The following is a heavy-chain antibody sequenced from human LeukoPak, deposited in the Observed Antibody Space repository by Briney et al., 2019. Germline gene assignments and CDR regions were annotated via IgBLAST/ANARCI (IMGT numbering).Heavy chain of an antibody. CDR1: GFTFGDYA. D-gene: IGHD6-13*01. V-gene: IGHV3-49*03. CDR2: IRSKAYGGTT. J-gene: IGHJ4*02. Sequence: GGSLRLSCTASGFTFGDYAMSWFRQAPGKGLEWVGFIRSKAYGGTTEYAASVKGRFTISRDDSKSIAYLQLNSLKTEDTAVYYCTRGLRAAAGKGYYFDYWGQGTLVTVSS. CDR3: TRGLRAAAGKGYYFDY.